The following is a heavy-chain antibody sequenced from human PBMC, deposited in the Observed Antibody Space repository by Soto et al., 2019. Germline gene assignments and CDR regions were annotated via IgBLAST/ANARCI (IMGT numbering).Heavy chain of an antibody. J-gene: IGHJ4*02. CDR1: GFTVSSNY. V-gene: IGHV3-53*01. D-gene: IGHD1-1*01. CDR3: ARDRGSGWNAPFDY. CDR2: IYSGGST. Sequence: ESGGGLIQPGGSLRLSCAASGFTVSSNYMSWVRQAPGKGLEWVSVIYSGGSTYYADSVKGRFTISRDNSKNTLYLQMNSLRAEDTAVYYCARDRGSGWNAPFDYWGQGTLVTVSS.